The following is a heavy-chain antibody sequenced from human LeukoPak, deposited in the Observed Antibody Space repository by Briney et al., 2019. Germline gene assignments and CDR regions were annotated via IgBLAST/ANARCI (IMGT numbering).Heavy chain of an antibody. CDR2: ISGSGGST. Sequence: GGSLSLSWAASGFTFSSYAMSWVRQAPGKGLEWVSAISGSGGSTYYADSVKGRFTISRDNSKNTLYLQMNSLRAEDTAVYYCASTGGHSSGYYYPGYWGQGTLVTVSS. D-gene: IGHD3-22*01. CDR3: ASTGGHSSGYYYPGY. CDR1: GFTFSSYA. J-gene: IGHJ4*02. V-gene: IGHV3-23*01.